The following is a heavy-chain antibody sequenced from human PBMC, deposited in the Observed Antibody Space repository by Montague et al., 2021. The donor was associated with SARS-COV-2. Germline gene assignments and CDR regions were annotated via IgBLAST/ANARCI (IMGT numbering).Heavy chain of an antibody. CDR1: GFSLSTSGMC. J-gene: IGHJ4*02. D-gene: IGHD6-13*01. Sequence: PALVKPTQTLTLTCTFSGFSLSTSGMCVSWIRQPPGKALEWLALIDWDDDKYYSTSLKTRLTISKDTSKNQVVLTMTNMDPVDTATYYCAHRPGIAAAGTGGPYFDYWGQGTLVTVSS. V-gene: IGHV2-70*12. CDR3: AHRPGIAAAGTGGPYFDY. CDR2: IDWDDDK.